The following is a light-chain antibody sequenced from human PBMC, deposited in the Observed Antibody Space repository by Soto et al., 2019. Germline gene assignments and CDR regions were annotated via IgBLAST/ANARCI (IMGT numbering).Light chain of an antibody. V-gene: IGLV2-23*01. CDR3: CSYAGSTTVL. J-gene: IGLJ7*01. CDR2: EGS. CDR1: TNDVGNFNF. Sequence: QSALTQPASVSGSPGQSISISCTGTTNDVGNFNFVSWYQQHPGKAPKLILFEGSKRPSGVSNRFSGSKSGNTASLTISGLQAEDEADYYCCSYAGSTTVLFGGGTQLPVL.